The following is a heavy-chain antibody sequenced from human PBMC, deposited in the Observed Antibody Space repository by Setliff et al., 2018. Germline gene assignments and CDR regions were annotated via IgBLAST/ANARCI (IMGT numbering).Heavy chain of an antibody. CDR1: GLNFDEFA. CDR2: ISWDGSST. Sequence: GESLKISCVGSGLNFDEFAMHWVRQAPGKGLEWVSFISWDGSSTSYADSVTGRFTISRDNSKVSLFLEMNSLTTEDTALYYCTKDRSDSGYAGFDYWGQGSQVTVSS. D-gene: IGHD5-12*01. CDR3: TKDRSDSGYAGFDY. V-gene: IGHV3-43D*04. J-gene: IGHJ4*02.